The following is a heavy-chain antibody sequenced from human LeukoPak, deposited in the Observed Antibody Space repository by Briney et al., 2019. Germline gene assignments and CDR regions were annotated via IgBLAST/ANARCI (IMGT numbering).Heavy chain of an antibody. J-gene: IGHJ5*02. Sequence: ASVKVSCKASGGTFSSYTISWVRQATGQGLEWMGRIIPIIGIANYAQKFQGRVTITADKSTSTAYMELSSLRSEDTAVYYCARDIEDGSGYFNWFDPWGQGTLVTVSS. CDR1: GGTFSSYT. D-gene: IGHD3-10*01. V-gene: IGHV1-69*04. CDR3: ARDIEDGSGYFNWFDP. CDR2: IIPIIGIA.